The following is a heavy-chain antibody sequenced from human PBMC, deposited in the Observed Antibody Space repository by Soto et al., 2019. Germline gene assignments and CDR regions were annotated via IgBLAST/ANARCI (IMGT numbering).Heavy chain of an antibody. J-gene: IGHJ6*02. D-gene: IGHD2-15*01. CDR2: ISYDGSNK. CDR1: GFTFSSSG. V-gene: IGHV3-33*01. Sequence: QVQLVESGGGVVQPGGSLRLSCAASGFTFSSSGMHWVRQAPGKGLEWGARISYDGSNKYYADSVKGRFAISRDNPKTTMYLQMNSLGAEDTAVYYCARVERVVVVAATENYYYYGMDVWGQGTTVTVSS. CDR3: ARVERVVVVAATENYYYYGMDV.